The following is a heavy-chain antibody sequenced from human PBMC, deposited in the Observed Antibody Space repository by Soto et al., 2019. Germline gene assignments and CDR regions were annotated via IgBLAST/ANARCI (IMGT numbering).Heavy chain of an antibody. CDR3: ARGMTTVTTLYY. J-gene: IGHJ4*02. Sequence: PSETLSLTCTVSGRSISSYYWSWIRQPPGKGLEWIGYIYHSGSTYYNPSLKSRVTISLDRSKKQFSLKLSSVTAAETAVYYCARGMTTVTTLYYWGQETLVTVS. CDR1: GRSISSYY. CDR2: IYHSGST. D-gene: IGHD4-17*01. V-gene: IGHV4-59*12.